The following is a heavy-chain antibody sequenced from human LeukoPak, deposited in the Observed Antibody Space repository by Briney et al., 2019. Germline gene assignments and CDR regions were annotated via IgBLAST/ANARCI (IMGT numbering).Heavy chain of an antibody. V-gene: IGHV3-9*03. CDR3: ATESGYSSGWIYFDY. D-gene: IGHD6-19*01. CDR2: ISWNSGRI. CDR1: GFTFDEYA. J-gene: IGHJ4*02. Sequence: PGGSLRLSCAASGFTFDEYAMHWVRQAPRKGLEWVSGISWNSGRICYADSVKGRFTISRDNAKNSPHLQMTSLRAAAMALYYCATESGYSSGWIYFDYWGQGTLVTASS.